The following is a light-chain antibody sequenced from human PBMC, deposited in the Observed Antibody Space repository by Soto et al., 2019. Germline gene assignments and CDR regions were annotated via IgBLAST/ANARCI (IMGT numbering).Light chain of an antibody. CDR1: QDIGSA. CDR3: QQSNGFPLT. V-gene: IGKV1-13*02. J-gene: IGKJ4*01. CDR2: DAS. Sequence: IQLTQSPSSLSASVGDRVTITCRAGQDIGSALAWYQQRPGKAPKLLLYDASNLEAGVPSRFSGRGSGTDFTLTITSMRPEDFATYYCQQSNGFPLTFGGGTKVQIK.